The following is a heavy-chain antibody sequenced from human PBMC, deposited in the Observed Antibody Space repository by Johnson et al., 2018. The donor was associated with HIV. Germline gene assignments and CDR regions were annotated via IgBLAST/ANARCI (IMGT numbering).Heavy chain of an antibody. CDR1: GFTFSSYG. CDR2: IRYDGSNK. V-gene: IGHV3-30*02. D-gene: IGHD3-22*01. Sequence: QVQLVESGGGVVQPGGSLRLSCAASGFTFSSYGIHWVRQAPGKGLEWVAFIRYDGSNKYYTDSVKGRFTISSDNSKNTLYLQMNSLRAEDTAGYYCAKEKRNYDSSGYYSSGAFDIWGQGTMVTVSS. J-gene: IGHJ3*02. CDR3: AKEKRNYDSSGYYSSGAFDI.